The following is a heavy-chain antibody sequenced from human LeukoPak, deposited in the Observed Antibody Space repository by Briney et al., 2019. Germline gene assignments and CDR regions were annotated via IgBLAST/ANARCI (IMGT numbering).Heavy chain of an antibody. Sequence: GRSLRLSCAASGFTFSSYAMHWVRQAPGKGLEWVAVILYDGSNKYYADSVKGRFTISRDNSKNTLYLQMNSLRAEDTAVYYCARDLGTGLYYYYGMDVWGQGTMVTVSS. D-gene: IGHD2-8*02. CDR2: ILYDGSNK. CDR3: ARDLGTGLYYYYGMDV. J-gene: IGHJ6*02. V-gene: IGHV3-30-3*01. CDR1: GFTFSSYA.